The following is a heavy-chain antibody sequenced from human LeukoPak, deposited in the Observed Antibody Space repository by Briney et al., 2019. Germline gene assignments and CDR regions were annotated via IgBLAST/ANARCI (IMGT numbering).Heavy chain of an antibody. CDR1: GVSISGYY. Sequence: PSDTLSLTCTVSGVSISGYYWSWIRQPPGKGLQWIGYVYYSGSTNYNPSLRSRVTISIDTSKKQFSLKLTAVTAADTAVYYCVSSNLGSLGQFDPWGQGTLVTVSS. D-gene: IGHD3-10*01. J-gene: IGHJ5*02. V-gene: IGHV4-59*07. CDR3: VSSNLGSLGQFDP. CDR2: VYYSGST.